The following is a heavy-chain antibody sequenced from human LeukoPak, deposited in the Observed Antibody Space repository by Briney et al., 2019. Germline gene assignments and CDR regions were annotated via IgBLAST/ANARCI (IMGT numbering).Heavy chain of an antibody. CDR2: IYYSGST. CDR1: GGSISSYY. CDR3: ARGVPRNWYFDL. Sequence: SETLSLTCTVSGGSISSYYWSRIRQPPGKGLEWIGYIYYSGSTNCNPSLKSRVTISVDRSKNQFSLKLSSVTAADTAVYYCARGVPRNWYFDLWGRGTLVTVSS. V-gene: IGHV4-59*12. D-gene: IGHD3-10*01. J-gene: IGHJ2*01.